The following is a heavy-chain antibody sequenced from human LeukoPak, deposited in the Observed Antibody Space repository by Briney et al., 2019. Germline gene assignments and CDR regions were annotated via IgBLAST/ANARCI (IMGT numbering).Heavy chain of an antibody. CDR3: ARKAADTPAAFDI. CDR1: GFPFSSYS. D-gene: IGHD6-13*01. CDR2: ISSHSSTI. J-gene: IGHJ3*02. Sequence: GGSLRLSCAASGFPFSSYSMNWVRQAPGKGLEWISYISSHSSTIYYADSVQGRFTISRDNSKNTLYLQMNSLRAEDTAVYYCARKAADTPAAFDIWGQGTMVTVSS. V-gene: IGHV3-48*01.